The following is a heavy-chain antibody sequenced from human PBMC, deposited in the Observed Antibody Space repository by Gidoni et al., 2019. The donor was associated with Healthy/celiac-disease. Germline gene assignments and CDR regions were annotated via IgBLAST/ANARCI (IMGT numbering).Heavy chain of an antibody. CDR3: ARHKTLGYCSGGSCHNYYYYGMDV. CDR2: INHSGST. CDR1: GGSFSGYY. Sequence: QVQLQQWGAGLLKPSETLSLTCVVYGGSFSGYYWSWIRQPPVKGLEWIGEINHSGSTNYNPSLKSRVTISVDTSKNQFSLKLSSVTAADTAVYYCARHKTLGYCSGGSCHNYYYYGMDVWGQGTTVTVSS. D-gene: IGHD2-15*01. J-gene: IGHJ6*02. V-gene: IGHV4-34*01.